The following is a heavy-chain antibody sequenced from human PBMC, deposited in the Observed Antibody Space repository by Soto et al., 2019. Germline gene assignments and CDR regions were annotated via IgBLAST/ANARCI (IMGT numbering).Heavy chain of an antibody. J-gene: IGHJ4*02. CDR1: GFTFSSYA. CDR3: AKDGYYYDSSGYFDY. D-gene: IGHD3-22*01. V-gene: IGHV3-23*01. Sequence: GGSLRLSCAASGFTFSSYAMNWVRQAPGKGLEWVSGISGSGDSTYYADSVKGRFTISRDNSKNTLYLQMNSLRAEDTAVYYCAKDGYYYDSSGYFDYWGQGTLVTVSS. CDR2: ISGSGDST.